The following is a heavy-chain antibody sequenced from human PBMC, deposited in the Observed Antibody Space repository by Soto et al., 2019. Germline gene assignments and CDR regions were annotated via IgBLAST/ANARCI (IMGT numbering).Heavy chain of an antibody. D-gene: IGHD3-9*01. CDR2: IIPIFGTA. CDR3: ARDLVRYFHWLLGSYYSYGIDV. V-gene: IGHV1-69*13. J-gene: IGHJ6*02. Sequence: SVKVSCKASGGTFSRYAISWVRQSPAQGLEWMGGIIPIFGTANYAQKFQGRVTITADESTSTAYMELSSLRSEDTAVNYCARDLVRYFHWLLGSYYSYGIDVWGQGTTVTVYS. CDR1: GGTFSRYA.